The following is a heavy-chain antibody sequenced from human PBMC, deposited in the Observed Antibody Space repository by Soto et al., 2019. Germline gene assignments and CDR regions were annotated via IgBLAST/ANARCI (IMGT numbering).Heavy chain of an antibody. D-gene: IGHD6-19*01. J-gene: IGHJ4*02. CDR3: ARDNTGWYYFDY. CDR1: GFTFSSYS. CDR2: ISPSGSYV. V-gene: IGHV3-21*01. Sequence: PGGSLRLSCAASGFTFSSYSMNWVRQAPGKGLEWVSSISPSGSYVYYADSVKGRFTISRDNAKNSLYLQMNSLRAEDTAVYYCARDNTGWYYFDYWGQGTLVTVSS.